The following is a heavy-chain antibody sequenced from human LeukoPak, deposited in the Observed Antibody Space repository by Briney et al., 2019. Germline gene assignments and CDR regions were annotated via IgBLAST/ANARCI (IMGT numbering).Heavy chain of an antibody. CDR2: IIPIFGTA. Sequence: ASVKVSCKASGGTFSSYAISWVRQAPGQGLEWMGRIIPIFGTANYAQKFQGRVTITTDESTSTAYMEPSSLRSEDTAVYYCARPRQDDFWSGTLASWGQGTLVTVSS. CDR1: GGTFSSYA. J-gene: IGHJ5*01. V-gene: IGHV1-69*05. D-gene: IGHD3-3*01. CDR3: ARPRQDDFWSGTLAS.